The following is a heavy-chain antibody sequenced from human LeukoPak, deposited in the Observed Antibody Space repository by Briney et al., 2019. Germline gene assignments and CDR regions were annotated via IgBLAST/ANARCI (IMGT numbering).Heavy chain of an antibody. CDR2: VSDSGRSA. CDR3: AQNQWEFPA. Sequence: GGSLRLSCAASGFTFSNYAMSWVRQAPGKGLEWVSGVSDSGRSACYADSVQGRFIISRDNSKNTLYLQMNSLRVEDTAAYFCAQNQWEFPAWGQGTLVTVSS. V-gene: IGHV3-23*01. CDR1: GFTFSNYA. J-gene: IGHJ5*02. D-gene: IGHD1-26*01.